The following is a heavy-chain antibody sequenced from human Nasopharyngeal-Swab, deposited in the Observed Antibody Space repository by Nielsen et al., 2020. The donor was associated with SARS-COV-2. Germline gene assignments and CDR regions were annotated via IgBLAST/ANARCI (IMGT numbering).Heavy chain of an antibody. Sequence: WVRQAPGQRLEWIGWIVVGSGNTNYAQKFQERVTITRDMFTSTAYMELSSLRSEDTAVYYCAASLPYDSSGYYSWGQGTLVTVSS. V-gene: IGHV1-58*01. CDR2: IVVGSGNT. J-gene: IGHJ4*02. CDR3: AASLPYDSSGYYS. D-gene: IGHD3-22*01.